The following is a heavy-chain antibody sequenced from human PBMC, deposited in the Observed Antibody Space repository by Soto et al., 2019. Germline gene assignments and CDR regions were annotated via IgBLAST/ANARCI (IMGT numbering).Heavy chain of an antibody. Sequence: GGSLRLSCAASGFTFTNYAMTWARQAPGKGLEWVSSLLRSGSTTYYADSVKGRFTISSDISANSLYLRMDSLRAEDTAVYYCAKDAVSGDGIWLLDSWGQGTVVTVSS. V-gene: IGHV3-23*01. CDR2: LLRSGSTT. CDR3: AKDAVSGDGIWLLDS. J-gene: IGHJ4*02. D-gene: IGHD4-17*01. CDR1: GFTFTNYA.